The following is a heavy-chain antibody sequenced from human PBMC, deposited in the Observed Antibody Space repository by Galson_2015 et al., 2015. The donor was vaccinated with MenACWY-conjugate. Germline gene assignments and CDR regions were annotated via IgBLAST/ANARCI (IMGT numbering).Heavy chain of an antibody. D-gene: IGHD6-19*01. Sequence: SLRLSCAASGFTFSSYAMHWVRQAPGKGLEWVGRIKSKTDGGTTDYAAPVKGRFTISRDDSKNTLYLQMNSLKTEDTAVYYCTTAKLGDSSGWYVFRDYWGQGTLVTVSS. CDR1: GFTFSSYA. CDR2: IKSKTDGGTT. J-gene: IGHJ4*02. V-gene: IGHV3-15*01. CDR3: TTAKLGDSSGWYVFRDY.